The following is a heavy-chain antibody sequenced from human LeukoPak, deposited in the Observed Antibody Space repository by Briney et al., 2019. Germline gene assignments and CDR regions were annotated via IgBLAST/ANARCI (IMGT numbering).Heavy chain of an antibody. Sequence: PSETLSLTCSVSAYSISSGYFWAWIRQPPGKGLEWIGSIYHSGSTYYNPSLKSRATISVDTSRNQYPLKMTSVTAADTAVYYCARGRDGYSSDWFDPWGQGTLVTVSS. CDR3: ARGRDGYSSDWFDP. V-gene: IGHV4-38-2*02. J-gene: IGHJ5*02. CDR1: AYSISSGYF. D-gene: IGHD5-24*01. CDR2: IYHSGST.